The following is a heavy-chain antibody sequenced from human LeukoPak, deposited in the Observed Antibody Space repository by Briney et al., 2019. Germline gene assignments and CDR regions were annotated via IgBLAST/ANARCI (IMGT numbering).Heavy chain of an antibody. CDR2: ISSRGSAI. J-gene: IGHJ4*02. Sequence: GGSLRLSCAASGFTFSSYEMNWVRQAPGKGLEWVSHISSRGSAIFYADSVKGRFTISSDNAKNSLYLQTNSLRAEDTAVYYCARGYYDAPGYWGQGTLVTVSS. CDR1: GFTFSSYE. CDR3: ARGYYDAPGY. V-gene: IGHV3-48*03. D-gene: IGHD3-22*01.